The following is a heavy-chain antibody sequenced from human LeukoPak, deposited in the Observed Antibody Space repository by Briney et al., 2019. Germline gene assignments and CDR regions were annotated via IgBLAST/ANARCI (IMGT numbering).Heavy chain of an antibody. V-gene: IGHV3-30*03. Sequence: TGGSLRLSCAASGFTFSTYGMHWVRQAPGKGLEWVAVISFVEGNTYYADSVKGRFTISRDNSKNTLYLEMDSLRAEDTAIYYCARDLVRYDGDGYKWGVRGRLSWGQGTLVTVSS. CDR1: GFTFSTYG. CDR2: ISFVEGNT. J-gene: IGHJ5*02. CDR3: ARDLVRYDGDGYKWGVRGRLS. D-gene: IGHD5-24*01.